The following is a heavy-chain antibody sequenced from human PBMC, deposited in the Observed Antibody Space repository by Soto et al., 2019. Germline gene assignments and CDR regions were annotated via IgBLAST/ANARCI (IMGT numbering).Heavy chain of an antibody. Sequence: GGSLRLSCAASGFTFSSYAMSWVRQAPGKGLEWVSAISGSGGSTYYADSVKGRFTISRDNSKNTLYLQMNSLRAEDTAVYYCAKGLGCSSTSCYIPYYYGMDVWGQGTTVTVSS. CDR2: ISGSGGST. J-gene: IGHJ6*02. D-gene: IGHD2-2*02. CDR1: GFTFSSYA. CDR3: AKGLGCSSTSCYIPYYYGMDV. V-gene: IGHV3-23*01.